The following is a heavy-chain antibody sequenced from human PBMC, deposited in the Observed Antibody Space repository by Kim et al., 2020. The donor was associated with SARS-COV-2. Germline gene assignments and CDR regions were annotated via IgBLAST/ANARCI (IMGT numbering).Heavy chain of an antibody. CDR3: ARRRSGYGMDV. Sequence: DYAVSVKRRITIHPDTAKTHFSLQLNSVTPEDTALYYCARRRSGYGMDVWGQGTTVTVSS. V-gene: IGHV6-1*01. J-gene: IGHJ6*02.